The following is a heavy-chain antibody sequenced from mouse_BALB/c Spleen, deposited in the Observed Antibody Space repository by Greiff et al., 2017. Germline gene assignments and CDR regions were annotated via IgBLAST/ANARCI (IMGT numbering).Heavy chain of an antibody. D-gene: IGHD2-2*01. CDR1: GFTFSSYT. CDR3: YGYDVGLYYYAMDY. V-gene: IGHV5-12-2*01. J-gene: IGHJ4*01. Sequence: EVQVVESGGGLVQPGGSLKLSCAASGFTFSSYTMSWVRQTPEKRLEWVAYISNGGGSTYYPDTVKGRFTISRDNAKNTLYLQMSSLKSEDTVMYYCYGYDVGLYYYAMDYWGQGTSVTVSS. CDR2: ISNGGGST.